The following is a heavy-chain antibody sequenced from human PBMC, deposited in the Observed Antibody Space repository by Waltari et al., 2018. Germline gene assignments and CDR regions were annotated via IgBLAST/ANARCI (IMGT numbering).Heavy chain of an antibody. V-gene: IGHV1-69*01. Sequence: QVQLVQSGAEVKKPGSSVKVSCKASGGTLSSYAISWVRQAPGQGLEWMGGVIPIFGTANYAQKFQVRVTITADESTSTAYMELSSLRSEDTAVYYCARGPAGYCSSTSCHGNYYYGMDVWGQGTTVTVSS. CDR3: ARGPAGYCSSTSCHGNYYYGMDV. CDR1: GGTLSSYA. CDR2: VIPIFGTA. J-gene: IGHJ6*02. D-gene: IGHD2-2*01.